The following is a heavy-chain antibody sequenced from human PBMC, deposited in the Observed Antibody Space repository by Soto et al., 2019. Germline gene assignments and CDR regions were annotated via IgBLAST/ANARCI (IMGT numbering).Heavy chain of an antibody. Sequence: SETLSLTCTVSGGSISSSSYYWGWIRQPPGKGLEWIGSIYYSGSTYYNPSLKSRVTISVDTSKNQFSLKLSSVTAADTAVYYCARPGYGSGSYYYWGQGTLVTVSS. CDR2: IYYSGST. D-gene: IGHD3-10*01. J-gene: IGHJ4*02. V-gene: IGHV4-39*01. CDR1: GGSISSSSYY. CDR3: ARPGYGSGSYYY.